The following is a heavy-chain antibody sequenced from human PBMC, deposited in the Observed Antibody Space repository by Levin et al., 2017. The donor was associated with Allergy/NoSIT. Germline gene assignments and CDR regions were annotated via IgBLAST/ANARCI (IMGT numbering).Heavy chain of an antibody. V-gene: IGHV3-33*01. J-gene: IGHJ3*02. CDR3: ARDGAGRIAAAGDAFDI. D-gene: IGHD6-13*01. CDR1: GFTFSSYG. Sequence: GGSLRLSCAASGFTFSSYGMHWVRQAPGKGLEWVAVIWYDGSNKYYADSVKGRFTISRDNSKNTLYLQMNSLRAEDTAVYYCARDGAGRIAAAGDAFDIWGQGTMVTVSS. CDR2: IWYDGSNK.